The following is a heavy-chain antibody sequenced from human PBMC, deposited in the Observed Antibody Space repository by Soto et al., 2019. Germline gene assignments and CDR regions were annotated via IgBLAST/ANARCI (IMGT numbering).Heavy chain of an antibody. Sequence: EVQLLESGGGLVQPGGSLRLSCSAPGFPFSTSAMNWVRQAPGKGLEWVSIISGRSDAAYYAESVKGRFASSRDNSKNTLYLQMNSLRAEDTAVYYCAKYSGSYPVYNGLSLWGQGTTVTVS. CDR3: AKYSGSYPVYNGLSL. CDR1: GFPFSTSA. J-gene: IGHJ6*02. CDR2: ISGRSDAA. V-gene: IGHV3-23*01. D-gene: IGHD1-26*01.